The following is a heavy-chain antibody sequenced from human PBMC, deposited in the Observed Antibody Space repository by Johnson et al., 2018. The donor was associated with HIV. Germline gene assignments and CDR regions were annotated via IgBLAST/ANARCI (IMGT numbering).Heavy chain of an antibody. Sequence: VQLVESGGVMVQPGGSLRLSCAASGFTVSSNYMSWVRQAPGKGLEWVSVIYSGGSTYYADSVKGRFTISRDNSKNTLYLQMNSLTAEDTAVYYCARGAITMIRGVIAFDIWGQGTMVTVSS. J-gene: IGHJ3*02. D-gene: IGHD3-10*01. CDR1: GFTVSSNY. CDR3: ARGAITMIRGVIAFDI. CDR2: IYSGGST. V-gene: IGHV3-66*01.